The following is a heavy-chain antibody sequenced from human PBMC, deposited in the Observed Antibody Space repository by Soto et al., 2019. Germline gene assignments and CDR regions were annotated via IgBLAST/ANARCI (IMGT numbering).Heavy chain of an antibody. CDR3: ARRGGWDRHWFDP. CDR2: IYYSGST. J-gene: IGHJ5*02. V-gene: IGHV4-61*01. CDR1: GGSVSSGSYY. Sequence: QVQLQESGPGLVKPSETLSLTCTVSGGSVSSGSYYWSWIRQPPGKGLEWIGYIYYSGSTNYNPSLKSRVTISVDTSKNQFSLKLSSVTAADTAVYYCARRGGWDRHWFDPWGQGTLVTVSS. D-gene: IGHD3-10*01.